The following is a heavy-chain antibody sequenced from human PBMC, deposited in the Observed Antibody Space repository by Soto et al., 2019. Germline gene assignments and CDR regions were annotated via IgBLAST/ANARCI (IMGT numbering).Heavy chain of an antibody. Sequence: PSETLSLTCTVSGGSISSGGYYWSWIRQHPGKGLEWIGYIYYSGSTYYNPSLKSRVTISVDTSKNQFSLKLSSVTAADTAVYYCARQAPGQXVDHWGQGTLVTVSS. CDR1: GGSISSGGYY. D-gene: IGHD5-18*01. J-gene: IGHJ4*02. CDR2: IYYSGST. CDR3: ARQAPGQXVDH. V-gene: IGHV4-31*03.